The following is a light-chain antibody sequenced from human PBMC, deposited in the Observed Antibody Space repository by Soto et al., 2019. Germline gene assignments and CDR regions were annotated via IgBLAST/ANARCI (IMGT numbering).Light chain of an antibody. CDR1: NSDVGAYNY. V-gene: IGLV2-14*03. J-gene: IGLJ1*01. CDR2: DVS. Sequence: QSALTQPASVSGSPGQSITISCTGTNSDVGAYNYVSWFQQHPGKAPKLMVYDVSNRPSGVSNRFSGSKSGTSASLAISGLRSEDEADYYCAAWDDSLSAHYVFGTGTKVTVL. CDR3: AAWDDSLSAHYV.